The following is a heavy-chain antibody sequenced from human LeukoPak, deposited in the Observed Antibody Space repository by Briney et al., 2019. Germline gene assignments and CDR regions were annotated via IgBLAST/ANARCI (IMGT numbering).Heavy chain of an antibody. D-gene: IGHD6-19*01. Sequence: SETLSLTCAVYGGSFSGYYWSWVRQPPGKGLEWIGEIYHSGSTNYNPSLKSRVTISVDKSKNQFSLKLSSVTAADTAVYYCARAPREQWRPLGYYFDYWGQGTPGTVSS. CDR2: IYHSGST. CDR1: GGSFSGYY. J-gene: IGHJ4*02. CDR3: ARAPREQWRPLGYYFDY. V-gene: IGHV4-34*01.